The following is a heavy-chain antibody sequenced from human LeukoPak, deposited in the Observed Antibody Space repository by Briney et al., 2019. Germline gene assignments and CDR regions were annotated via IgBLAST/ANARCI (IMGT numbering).Heavy chain of an antibody. V-gene: IGHV3-13*01. D-gene: IGHD5-12*01. CDR3: ARVRKYSGYYSWYFDL. Sequence: PGGSLRLSCAASGFTFSSYDMHWVRHAPGKGLEWVSAICTAGDTYYPGSVKGRFTISRENAKNSLYLQMNSLRAGDTAVYYCARVRKYSGYYSWYFDLWGRGTLVTVSS. J-gene: IGHJ2*01. CDR1: GFTFSSYD. CDR2: ICTAGDT.